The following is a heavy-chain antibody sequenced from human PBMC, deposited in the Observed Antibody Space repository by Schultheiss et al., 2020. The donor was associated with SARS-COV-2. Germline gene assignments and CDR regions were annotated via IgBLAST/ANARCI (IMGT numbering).Heavy chain of an antibody. CDR3: TTDPAVYYYYYGMDV. J-gene: IGHJ6*02. CDR2: IKSKTDGGTT. Sequence: GGSLRLSCAASGFTFSNAWMNWVRQAPGKGLEWVGRIKSKTDGGTTDYAAPVKGRFTISRDDSKNTLYLQMNSLKTEDTAVYYCTTDPAVYYYYYGMDVWGQGTTVTVSS. D-gene: IGHD6-19*01. CDR1: GFTFSNAW. V-gene: IGHV3-15*07.